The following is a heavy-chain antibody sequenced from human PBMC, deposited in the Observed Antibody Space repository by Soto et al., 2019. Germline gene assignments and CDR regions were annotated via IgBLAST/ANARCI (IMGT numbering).Heavy chain of an antibody. CDR1: AGTFSSYA. V-gene: IGHV1-69*13. D-gene: IGHD6-19*01. CDR2: IIPIFGTA. Sequence: SVKVSLKASAGTFSSYAIRWVRQAPGQGLEWMGGIIPIFGTANYAQKFQGRVTITADESTSTAYMELSSLRSEDTAVYYCARASIAVAGTEVGWFDPWGQGTLVNVSS. CDR3: ARASIAVAGTEVGWFDP. J-gene: IGHJ5*02.